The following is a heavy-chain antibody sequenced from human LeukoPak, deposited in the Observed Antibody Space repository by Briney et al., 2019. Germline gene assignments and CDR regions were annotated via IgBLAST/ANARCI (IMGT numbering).Heavy chain of an antibody. CDR1: GFTFSNYW. CDR2: INSDGSST. Sequence: PGGSLRLSCAASGFTFSNYWMHWVRQAPGKGLVWVSRINSDGSSTSYADSVKGRFTISRDNAKNTLYLQMNSLRAEDTAVYYCARGGRGIVGATAWFDPWGQGTLVTVSS. CDR3: ARGGRGIVGATAWFDP. J-gene: IGHJ5*02. D-gene: IGHD1-26*01. V-gene: IGHV3-74*01.